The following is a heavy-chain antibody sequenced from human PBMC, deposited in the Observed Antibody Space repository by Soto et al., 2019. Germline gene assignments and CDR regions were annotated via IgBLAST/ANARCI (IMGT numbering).Heavy chain of an antibody. D-gene: IGHD6-19*01. Sequence: QVQLVESGGAVVQPERSLRLSCAASGFTFSSYAMHWVRQAPGKGLEWVAVISYDANNQFYADSVQGRFTISRDNYENTLYLQMNSLRTDDTAVYYCASVEVAGSPCDYWGQGTLVTVSA. CDR3: ASVEVAGSPCDY. V-gene: IGHV3-30-3*01. CDR1: GFTFSSYA. CDR2: ISYDANNQ. J-gene: IGHJ4*02.